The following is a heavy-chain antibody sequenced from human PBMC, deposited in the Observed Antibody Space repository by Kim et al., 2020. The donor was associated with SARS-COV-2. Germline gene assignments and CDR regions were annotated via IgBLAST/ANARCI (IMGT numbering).Heavy chain of an antibody. CDR3: ARDDQLTLSPGVY. Sequence: GGSLRLSCAASGFTVSSNYMSWVRQAPGKGLEWVSVIYSGGSTYYADSVKGRFTISRDNSKNTLYLQMNSLRAEDTAVYYCARDDQLTLSPGVYWGQGTLVTVSS. CDR1: GFTVSSNY. J-gene: IGHJ4*02. D-gene: IGHD7-27*01. CDR2: IYSGGST. V-gene: IGHV3-53*01.